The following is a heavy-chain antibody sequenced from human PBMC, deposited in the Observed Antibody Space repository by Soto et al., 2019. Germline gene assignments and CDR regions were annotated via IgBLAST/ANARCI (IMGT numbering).Heavy chain of an antibody. J-gene: IGHJ4*02. CDR2: IYYSGST. D-gene: IGHD2-15*01. V-gene: IGHV4-39*01. CDR1: GGSISRSSYY. CDR3: ARLPGYCSDDSCRLDY. Sequence: QRHLQESGPGLVKPSETLSLTCTVSGGSISRSSYYWGWIRQPPGKGLEWIWSIYYSGSTYYNLSLKSRVTISGDTSKHQFCPKLSSVTAADTAVYFCARLPGYCSDDSCRLDYCGQGTLVTVST.